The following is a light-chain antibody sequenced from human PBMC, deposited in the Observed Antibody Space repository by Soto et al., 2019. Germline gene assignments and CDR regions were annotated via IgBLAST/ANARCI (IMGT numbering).Light chain of an antibody. CDR2: VAS. J-gene: IGKJ2*01. CDR3: QHLNSYPRMYT. Sequence: DIQLTQSPSFLSASVGDRVTITCRASQGISSYLAWYQQKPGKAPKLLIYVASTLQSGVPSRFSGSGSGTEFTLTISSLQPEDFATYYCQHLNSYPRMYTFGQGTKLEIK. CDR1: QGISSY. V-gene: IGKV1-9*01.